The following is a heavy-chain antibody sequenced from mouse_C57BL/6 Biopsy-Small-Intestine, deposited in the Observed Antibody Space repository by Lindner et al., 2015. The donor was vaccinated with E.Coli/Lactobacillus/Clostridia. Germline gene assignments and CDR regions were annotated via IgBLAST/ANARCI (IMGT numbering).Heavy chain of an antibody. V-gene: IGHV5-6*01. J-gene: IGHJ4*01. D-gene: IGHD1-1*01. Sequence: VQLQESGGDLVKPGGSLKLSCAASGLTFSSYGMSWVRQTPDKRLEWVATISSGGSYTYYPDSVKGRFTISRDNAKNTLYLQMSSLESEDTAMYYCARLYYDYAMDYWGQGTSVTVSS. CDR1: GLTFSSYG. CDR2: ISSGGSYT. CDR3: ARLYYDYAMDY.